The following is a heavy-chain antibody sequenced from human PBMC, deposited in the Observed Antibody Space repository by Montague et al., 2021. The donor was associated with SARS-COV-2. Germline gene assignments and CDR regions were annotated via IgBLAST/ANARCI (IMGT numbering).Heavy chain of an antibody. J-gene: IGHJ2*01. Sequence: SETLSLTCAVSGGSFSGYYWSWIRQPPGKGLEWIGEINHSGSTNYYPSLTSRVPISVDTSTNQFSLKLTSVTAAATSVSYCVRAPVYISSYYSLPPRDQRPTWYFDFWGRGTLVTVSS. D-gene: IGHD6-13*01. CDR3: VRAPVYISSYYSLPPRDQRPTWYFDF. CDR2: INHSGST. V-gene: IGHV4-34*01. CDR1: GGSFSGYY.